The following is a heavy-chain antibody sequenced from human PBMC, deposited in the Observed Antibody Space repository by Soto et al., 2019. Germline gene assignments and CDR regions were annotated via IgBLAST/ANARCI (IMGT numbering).Heavy chain of an antibody. CDR3: AKGRPPFDL. CDR2: ISGAGGST. Sequence: VQLLESGGGLVQPGGSLRLSCAASQFTFSYYAMGWVRQAPGKGLEWVSLISGAGGSTNYVDSVKGRFAISRDNSENTLYLQMNSLSAGDTAVYYCAKGRPPFDLWGRGTLVIVSS. V-gene: IGHV3-23*01. J-gene: IGHJ2*01. CDR1: QFTFSYYA. D-gene: IGHD6-6*01.